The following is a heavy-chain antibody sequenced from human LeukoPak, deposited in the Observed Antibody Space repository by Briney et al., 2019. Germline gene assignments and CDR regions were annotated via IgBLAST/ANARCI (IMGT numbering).Heavy chain of an antibody. CDR1: GFTVSSNY. J-gene: IGHJ4*02. V-gene: IGHV3-66*01. CDR3: ARDLNTVTIDY. CDR2: IYSGGST. Sequence: GGSLRLSCAASGFTVSSNYMSWVRQAPGKGLEWVSVIYSGGSTYYADSVKGRFTISRDNSKNTLYLQMNSLRAEDTAVYYCARDLNTVTIDYWGQGTLVTVSS. D-gene: IGHD4-17*01.